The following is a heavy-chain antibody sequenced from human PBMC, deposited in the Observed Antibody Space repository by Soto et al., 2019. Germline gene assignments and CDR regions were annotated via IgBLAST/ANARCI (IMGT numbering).Heavy chain of an antibody. CDR1: GYTFTGYY. Sequence: ASVKVSCKASGYTFTGYYMHWVRQAPGQGLEWMGWINPNSGGTNYAQKFQGWVTMTRGTSISTAYMELSRLRSDDTAVYYCARDRFPAYDSSGYYYQFGYWGQGTLVTVSS. CDR3: ARDRFPAYDSSGYYYQFGY. D-gene: IGHD3-22*01. CDR2: INPNSGGT. V-gene: IGHV1-2*04. J-gene: IGHJ4*02.